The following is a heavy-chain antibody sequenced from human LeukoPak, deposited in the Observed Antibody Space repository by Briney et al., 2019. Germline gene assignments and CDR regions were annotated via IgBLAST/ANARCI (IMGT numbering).Heavy chain of an antibody. D-gene: IGHD3-3*01. V-gene: IGHV3-30*18. CDR3: AKDGFLERPFDY. CDR2: ISYGGSNK. CDR1: GFTFSSYG. J-gene: IGHJ4*02. Sequence: PGGSLRLSCAASGFTFSSYGMHWVRQAPGKGLEWVAVISYGGSNKYYADSVKGRFTISRDNSKNTLYLQMNSLRAEDTAVYYCAKDGFLERPFDYWGQGTLVTVSS.